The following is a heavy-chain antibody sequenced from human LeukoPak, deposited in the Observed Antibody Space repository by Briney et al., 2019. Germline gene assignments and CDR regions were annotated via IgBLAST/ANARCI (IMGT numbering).Heavy chain of an antibody. CDR1: GVTFSSYG. D-gene: IGHD2-2*01. Sequence: GGSLRLSCAASGVTFSSYGMHWVRQAPGKGLEWVAVISYDGSNKYYADSVKGRFTISRDNSKNTLYLQMNSLRAEDTAVYYCAKEEGYCSSTSCYYGMDVWGQGTTVTVSS. J-gene: IGHJ6*02. CDR2: ISYDGSNK. CDR3: AKEEGYCSSTSCYYGMDV. V-gene: IGHV3-30*18.